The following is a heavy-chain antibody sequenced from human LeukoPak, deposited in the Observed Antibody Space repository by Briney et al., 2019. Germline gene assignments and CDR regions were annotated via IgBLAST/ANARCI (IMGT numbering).Heavy chain of an antibody. CDR2: ISHSGGST. CDR1: GFTFSIYA. Sequence: PGGSLRLSCAASGFTFSIYAMSWVRQAPGKGLEWVSDISHSGGSTYYADSVKGRFTISRDNSKNTLYLQINSLRAEDTAVYYCAKDLGYSSSWYLGVDYWGQGTLVTVSS. D-gene: IGHD6-13*01. CDR3: AKDLGYSSSWYLGVDY. V-gene: IGHV3-23*01. J-gene: IGHJ4*02.